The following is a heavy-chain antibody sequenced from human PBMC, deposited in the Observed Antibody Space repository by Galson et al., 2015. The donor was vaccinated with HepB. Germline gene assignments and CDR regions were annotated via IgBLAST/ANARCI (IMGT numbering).Heavy chain of an antibody. Sequence: SVKVSCKASGGTFSSYTISWVRQAPGQGLEWMGRIIPILGIANYAQKFQGRVTITADKSTSTAYMELSSLRSEDTAVYYCARDSSGWYGYDYWGQGTLVTVSS. V-gene: IGHV1-69*04. J-gene: IGHJ4*02. CDR3: ARDSSGWYGYDY. CDR1: GGTFSSYT. CDR2: IIPILGIA. D-gene: IGHD6-19*01.